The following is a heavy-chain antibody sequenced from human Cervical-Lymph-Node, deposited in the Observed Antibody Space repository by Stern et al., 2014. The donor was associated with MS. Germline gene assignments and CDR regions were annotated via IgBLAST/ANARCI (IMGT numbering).Heavy chain of an antibody. CDR2: IYYSGNT. J-gene: IGHJ5*02. CDR3: ARVYDLDGWFDP. D-gene: IGHD3-16*01. V-gene: IGHV4-31*11. Sequence: QVQLQESGPGLVKPAQTLSLTCAVSGGAISSGVCYWSWIRQLPGKGLEWIGYIYYSGNTFYNPSLKSRVTMSVDTSKNQFSLKLRSVTAADTAVYYCARVYDLDGWFDPWGRGALVTVSS. CDR1: GGAISSGVCY.